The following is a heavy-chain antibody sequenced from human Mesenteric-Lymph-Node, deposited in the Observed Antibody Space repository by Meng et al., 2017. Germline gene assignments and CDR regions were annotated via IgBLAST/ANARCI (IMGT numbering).Heavy chain of an antibody. J-gene: IGHJ3*02. CDR1: GGSISSGSYY. V-gene: IGHV4-61*02. CDR3: ARAPDEYDAFDI. D-gene: IGHD2/OR15-2a*01. CDR2: IYTSGST. Sequence: SDTLSLTCTVAGGSISSGSYYWSWIRQPAGKGLECIVRIYTSGSTNYNPSLKSRVTISVVTSKNQFSLKLSSVTAADTAVYYCARAPDEYDAFDIWGQGTMVTVSS.